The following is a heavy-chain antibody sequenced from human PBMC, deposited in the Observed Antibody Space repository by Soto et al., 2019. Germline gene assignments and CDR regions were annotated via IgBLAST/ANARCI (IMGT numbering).Heavy chain of an antibody. V-gene: IGHV1-69*01. J-gene: IGHJ3*02. Sequence: QVQLEQSGAEVKKPGSSVKVSRKASGGTFSSYAISWVRQAPGQGLEWMGGIIPIFGTANYAQKFQGRVTITADESTSTAYMELSSLRSEDTAVYYCARVYYDYVWGSYRYDAFDIWGQGTMVTVSS. D-gene: IGHD3-16*02. CDR3: ARVYYDYVWGSYRYDAFDI. CDR2: IIPIFGTA. CDR1: GGTFSSYA.